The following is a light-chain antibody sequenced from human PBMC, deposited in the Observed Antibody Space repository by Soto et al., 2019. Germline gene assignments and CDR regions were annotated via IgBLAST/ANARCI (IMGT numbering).Light chain of an antibody. V-gene: IGLV2-14*01. CDR3: SSYTSISTYV. Sequence: QCVLTQPASVSWSPGQSITISCTGTSSDVGGYNFVSWYQQHPGKAPKLMIYDVRNRPSGVSNRFSGSKSVNTASLTISGLQAEDEADYYCSSYTSISTYVFGTGTKVTVL. J-gene: IGLJ1*01. CDR2: DVR. CDR1: SSDVGGYNF.